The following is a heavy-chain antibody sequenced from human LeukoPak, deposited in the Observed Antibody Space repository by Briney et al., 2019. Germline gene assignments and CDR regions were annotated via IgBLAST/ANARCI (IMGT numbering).Heavy chain of an antibody. J-gene: IGHJ4*02. CDR2: ISGSGGST. CDR1: GFTFSSYA. D-gene: IGHD1-26*01. Sequence: GGSLRLSCAASGFTFSSYAMSWVRQAPGKGLEWVSAISGSGGSTYYADSVKGRFTISRDNSKNTVYLQMNSLRAEDTAVYYCAKRGLAGSYYFDYWGQGTLVTVSS. CDR3: AKRGLAGSYYFDY. V-gene: IGHV3-23*01.